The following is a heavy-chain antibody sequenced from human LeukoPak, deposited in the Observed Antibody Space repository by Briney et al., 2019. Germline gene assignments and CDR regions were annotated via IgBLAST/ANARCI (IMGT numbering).Heavy chain of an antibody. V-gene: IGHV5-51*01. D-gene: IGHD3-22*01. Sequence: GESLKISCKGSGYSFTNYWIGWVRQMPGKGLEWMGIIYPGDSDTRYSPSFQGQVTLSADKSISTAYLQWSSLKASDTAMYYCARRTYYDSSGSDYWGQGTLVTVSS. J-gene: IGHJ4*02. CDR1: GYSFTNYW. CDR3: ARRTYYDSSGSDY. CDR2: IYPGDSDT.